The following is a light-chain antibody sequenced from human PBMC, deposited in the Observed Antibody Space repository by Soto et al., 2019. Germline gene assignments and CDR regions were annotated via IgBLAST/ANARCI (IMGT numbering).Light chain of an antibody. Sequence: IVWTQSPATLSSFPGDRVTLSCRASQAVNTRLAWYQHKPGQAPRLLIYLASNRAAGVPARFSGSGSGTEFTLTISSLQSEDFAVYHCQQYNKWPPTFGQGTKVDIK. CDR3: QQYNKWPPT. CDR1: QAVNTR. V-gene: IGKV3D-15*01. CDR2: LAS. J-gene: IGKJ1*01.